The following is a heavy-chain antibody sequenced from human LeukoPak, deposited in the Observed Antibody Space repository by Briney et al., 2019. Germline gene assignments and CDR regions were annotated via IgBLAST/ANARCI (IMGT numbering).Heavy chain of an antibody. Sequence: ASVKVSCKASGYTFTGYYMHWVRQAPGQGLEWMGWINPNSGGTNYAKKFQGRVTMTRDTSISTAYFELSRLISDDTAVYYCARYFPPADDIFDYWGQGTLVTVSS. D-gene: IGHD3-22*01. J-gene: IGHJ4*02. V-gene: IGHV1-2*02. CDR1: GYTFTGYY. CDR2: INPNSGGT. CDR3: ARYFPPADDIFDY.